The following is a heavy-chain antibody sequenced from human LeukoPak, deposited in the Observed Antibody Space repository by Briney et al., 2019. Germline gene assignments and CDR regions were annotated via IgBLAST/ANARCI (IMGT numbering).Heavy chain of an antibody. CDR3: ARGDSSGSDLYFDY. V-gene: IGHV4-59*01. J-gene: IGHJ4*02. D-gene: IGHD6-19*01. Sequence: SETLSLTCTVSGGSISSYYWSWIRQPPGKGLEWIGYIFYSGSTNYNPSLESRVTISVDTSKNQFSLKLSSVTAADTAVYYCARGDSSGSDLYFDYWGQGTLVTVSS. CDR2: IFYSGST. CDR1: GGSISSYY.